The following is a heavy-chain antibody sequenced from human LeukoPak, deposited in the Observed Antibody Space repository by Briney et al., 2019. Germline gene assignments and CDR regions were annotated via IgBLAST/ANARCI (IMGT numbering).Heavy chain of an antibody. CDR1: GFTFSSYA. J-gene: IGHJ4*02. CDR3: AKCGYSYGYREDY. V-gene: IGHV3-23*01. D-gene: IGHD5-18*01. CDR2: ISGSGGST. Sequence: GGSLRLSCAGSGFTFSSYAMSWVRQAPGKGLEWVSAISGSGGSTYYADSVKGRFTISRDNSKNTLYLQMNSLRAEDTAVYYCAKCGYSYGYREDYWGQGTLVTVSS.